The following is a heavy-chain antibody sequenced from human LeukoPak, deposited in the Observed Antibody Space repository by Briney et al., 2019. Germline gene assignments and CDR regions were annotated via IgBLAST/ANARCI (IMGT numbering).Heavy chain of an antibody. Sequence: PGGSLRLSCAASGFTFSTYAMSWVRQAPGKGLEWVSAISGGGGSTYYADSVKGRFTISRDNSKNTLYLQMNSLRAEDTAVYYCAKGYCGSTSCYYFDYWGQGTLVTVSS. CDR2: ISGGGGST. V-gene: IGHV3-23*01. J-gene: IGHJ4*02. CDR3: AKGYCGSTSCYYFDY. D-gene: IGHD2-2*01. CDR1: GFTFSTYA.